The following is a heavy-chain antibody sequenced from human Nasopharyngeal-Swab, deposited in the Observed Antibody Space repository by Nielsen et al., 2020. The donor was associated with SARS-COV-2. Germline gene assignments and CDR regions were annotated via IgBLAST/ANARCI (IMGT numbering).Heavy chain of an antibody. Sequence: SETLSLTCTVSGGSISSGDYYWSWIRQPPGKGLEWIGYIYYSGSTYYKPSLKSRVTISVDTSKNQFSLKLSSVIAADTAVYYCARVRWYSSSYWFDPWGQGTLVTVSS. J-gene: IGHJ5*02. D-gene: IGHD6-13*01. V-gene: IGHV4-30-4*08. CDR1: GGSISSGDYY. CDR2: IYYSGST. CDR3: ARVRWYSSSYWFDP.